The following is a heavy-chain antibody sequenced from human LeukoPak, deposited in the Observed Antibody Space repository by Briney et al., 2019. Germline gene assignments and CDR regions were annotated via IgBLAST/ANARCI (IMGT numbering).Heavy chain of an antibody. D-gene: IGHD6-13*01. Sequence: SETLSLTCTVSGGSISSSAYSWGWIRQPPGKGLEWIGNIYYSGNSGNTYYKPALMSRVSISVDTSKNQFSPRLNSVTAADTAVYYCARQYGPGYSSTWYFDYWGQGTLVTVSS. CDR2: IYYSGNSGNT. CDR3: ARQYGPGYSSTWYFDY. V-gene: IGHV4-39*01. J-gene: IGHJ4*02. CDR1: GGSISSSAYS.